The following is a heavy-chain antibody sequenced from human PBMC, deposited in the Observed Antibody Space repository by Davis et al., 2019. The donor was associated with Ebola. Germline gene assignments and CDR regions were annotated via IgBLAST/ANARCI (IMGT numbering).Heavy chain of an antibody. CDR3: VRDGGSSDY. CDR2: INPSGGST. Sequence: AASVKVSCKASGYTFTSYYMHWVRQAPGQGLEWMGIINPSGGSTSYAQKFQGRVTMTRNTSISTAYMELSSLRSEDTAVYYCVRDGGSSDYWGQGTLVTVSS. V-gene: IGHV1-46*01. J-gene: IGHJ4*02. D-gene: IGHD3-10*01. CDR1: GYTFTSYY.